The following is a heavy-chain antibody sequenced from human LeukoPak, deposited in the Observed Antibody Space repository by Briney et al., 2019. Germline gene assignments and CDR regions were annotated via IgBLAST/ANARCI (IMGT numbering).Heavy chain of an antibody. Sequence: PSETLSLTCAVYGGSFSGYYWSWIRQPPGKGLEWIGEINHSGSTNYNPSLKSRVTISVGTSKNQFSLKLSSVTAADTAVYYCARPITMIPKDAFDIWGQGTMVTVSS. CDR3: ARPITMIPKDAFDI. J-gene: IGHJ3*02. CDR2: INHSGST. D-gene: IGHD3-22*01. CDR1: GGSFSGYY. V-gene: IGHV4-34*01.